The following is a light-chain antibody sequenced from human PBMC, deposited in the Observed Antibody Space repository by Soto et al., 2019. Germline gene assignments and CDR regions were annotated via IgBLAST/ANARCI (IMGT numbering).Light chain of an antibody. J-gene: IGLJ3*02. CDR2: EGS. CDR3: CSYSGSSTWV. Sequence: QSVLTQPASVSGSPGQSITISCTGTSSDVWNDNLVSWYQHHPGQAPKLVIYEGSKRPSGLSNRFSGSKSGNTASLTISGLQAEDEADYYCCSYSGSSTWVFGGGTKLTVL. CDR1: SSDVWNDNL. V-gene: IGLV2-23*01.